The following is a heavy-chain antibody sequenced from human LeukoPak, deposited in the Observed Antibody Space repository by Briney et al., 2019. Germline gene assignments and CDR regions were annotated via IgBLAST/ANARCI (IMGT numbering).Heavy chain of an antibody. CDR3: ARRYCSGGSCYPDAFDI. Sequence: GGSLRLSCAASGFKFSDHYIDWVRQAPGKGLEWVGRSRNKASSYTTEYAASVEGRFTISRDVSESSLYLQMNSLRAEDTAVYYCARRYCSGGSCYPDAFDIWGQGTMVTVSS. CDR1: GFKFSDHY. CDR2: SRNKASSYTT. D-gene: IGHD2-15*01. J-gene: IGHJ3*02. V-gene: IGHV3-72*01.